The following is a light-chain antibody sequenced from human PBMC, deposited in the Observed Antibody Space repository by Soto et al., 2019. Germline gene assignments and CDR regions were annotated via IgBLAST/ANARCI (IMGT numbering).Light chain of an antibody. Sequence: DIQMTQSPSSLSASVGDRVTITCRASQSISSYLNWYQQKPGKATKLLIYAASSLQSGVPSRFSGSGSGTDFTLTISSLQPEDFATYYCYQSYSTPPYTFGQGTKLEIK. CDR3: YQSYSTPPYT. J-gene: IGKJ2*01. V-gene: IGKV1-39*01. CDR1: QSISSY. CDR2: AAS.